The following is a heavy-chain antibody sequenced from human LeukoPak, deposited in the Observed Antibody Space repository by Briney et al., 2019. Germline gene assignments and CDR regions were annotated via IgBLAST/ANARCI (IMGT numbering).Heavy chain of an antibody. Sequence: PSETPSLTCTVSGGSISSGDYYWSWIRQPPGKGLEWIGYIYYSGSTYYNPSLKSRVTISVDTSKNQFSLKLSSVTAADTAVYYCARAGINNWFDPWGQGTLVTVSS. CDR2: IYYSGST. J-gene: IGHJ5*02. CDR1: GGSISSGDYY. D-gene: IGHD6-13*01. V-gene: IGHV4-30-4*08. CDR3: ARAGINNWFDP.